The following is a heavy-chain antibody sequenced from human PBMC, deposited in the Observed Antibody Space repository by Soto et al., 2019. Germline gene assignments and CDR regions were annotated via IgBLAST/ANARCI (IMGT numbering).Heavy chain of an antibody. Sequence: QVQLVQSGAEVKKPGSSVKVSCKASGGTFSRSAINWVRQAPGQGLEWLAGIVPVFGKANYAQKFQGRVTLSADESTSTGYMELRSLTSEDTAVYYCARDGTLYDSSAYYYVYWGQGTLVTVSS. V-gene: IGHV1-69*01. J-gene: IGHJ4*02. D-gene: IGHD3-22*01. CDR2: IVPVFGKA. CDR1: GGTFSRSA. CDR3: ARDGTLYDSSAYYYVY.